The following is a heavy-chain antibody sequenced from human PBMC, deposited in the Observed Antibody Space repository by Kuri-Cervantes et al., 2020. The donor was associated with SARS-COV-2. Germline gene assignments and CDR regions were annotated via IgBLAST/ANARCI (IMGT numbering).Heavy chain of an antibody. Sequence: GESLKISCAGSGITFSSYWMNWVRQAPGKGLEWVANIKQDGSETYYVDSVKGRFTISRDNAKNSLFLQMNSLRAEDTALYYCARITLYGDYFDYWGQGTLVTVSS. CDR2: IKQDGSET. D-gene: IGHD4-17*01. CDR1: GITFSSYW. V-gene: IGHV3-7*03. J-gene: IGHJ4*02. CDR3: ARITLYGDYFDY.